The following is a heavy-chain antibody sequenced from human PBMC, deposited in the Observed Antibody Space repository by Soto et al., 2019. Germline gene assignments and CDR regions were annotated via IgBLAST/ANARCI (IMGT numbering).Heavy chain of an antibody. J-gene: IGHJ5*02. V-gene: IGHV1-18*03. CDR1: GYTFTSYG. Sequence: GASVKVSCRASGYTFTSYGISWVRQAPGQGLEWMGWISAYNGNTNYAQKLQGRVTMTTNTSTSTAYMELRSLRSDDMAVYYCARGYCSGGSCYSRPLGLDNWFDPWGQGTLVTVSS. CDR2: ISAYNGNT. D-gene: IGHD2-15*01. CDR3: ARGYCSGGSCYSRPLGLDNWFDP.